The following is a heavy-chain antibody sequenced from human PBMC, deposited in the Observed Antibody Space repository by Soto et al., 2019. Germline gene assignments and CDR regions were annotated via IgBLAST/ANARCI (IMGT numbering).Heavy chain of an antibody. CDR2: ISYDGSNK. CDR1: GFTFSSYA. CDR3: ARGARALDP. J-gene: IGHJ5*02. Sequence: QVQLVESGGGVVQPGRSLRLSCAASGFTFSSYAMHWVRQAPGKGLEWVAVISYDGSNKYYADSVKGRFTISRDNSKNTLYLQMNSLRAEDTAVYCCARGARALDPWGQGTLVTVSS. D-gene: IGHD3-10*01. V-gene: IGHV3-30-3*01.